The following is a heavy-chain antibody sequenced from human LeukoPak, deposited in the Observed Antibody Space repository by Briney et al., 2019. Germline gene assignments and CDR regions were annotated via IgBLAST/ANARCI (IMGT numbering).Heavy chain of an antibody. V-gene: IGHV3-21*04. D-gene: IGHD1-1*01. CDR1: GFTFSSYS. J-gene: IGHJ6*03. CDR2: ISSSNYI. Sequence: GGSLRLSCAASGFTFSSYSMNWVRQAPGKGLEWVSSISSSNYIYYADSVKGRFTISRDNAKNSLNLQMNSLRAEDTAVYYCARVPSWKGYMDVWGKGTTVTVSS. CDR3: ARVPSWKGYMDV.